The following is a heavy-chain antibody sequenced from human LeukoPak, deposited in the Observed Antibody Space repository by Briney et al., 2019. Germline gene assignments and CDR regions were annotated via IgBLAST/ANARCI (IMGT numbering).Heavy chain of an antibody. V-gene: IGHV1-69*05. CDR2: IIPIFGTA. D-gene: IGHD6-13*01. Sequence: ASVKVSCKASGGTFSSYAISWVRQAPGQGLEWMGGIIPIFGTANYAQKFQGRVTITTDESTSTAYMELSSLRSEDTAVYYCARDTWGSGVIAAARHRYYYYMDVWGKGTTVTVSS. J-gene: IGHJ6*03. CDR1: GGTFSSYA. CDR3: ARDTWGSGVIAAARHRYYYYMDV.